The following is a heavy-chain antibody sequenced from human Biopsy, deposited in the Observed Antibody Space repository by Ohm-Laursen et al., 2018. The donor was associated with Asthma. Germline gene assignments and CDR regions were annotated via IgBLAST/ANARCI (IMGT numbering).Heavy chain of an antibody. V-gene: IGHV3-9*01. CDR2: ISWNSATI. D-gene: IGHD3-22*01. Sequence: SLRLSCSAPGFRFDEYTMHWVRQAPGKGLEWVSGISWNSATIGYADSVEGRFTISRDNAKNSVFLHMDSLRPEDTAFYYCAKVRSDWVITESFDYWGQGVLVTVSS. CDR1: GFRFDEYT. CDR3: AKVRSDWVITESFDY. J-gene: IGHJ4*02.